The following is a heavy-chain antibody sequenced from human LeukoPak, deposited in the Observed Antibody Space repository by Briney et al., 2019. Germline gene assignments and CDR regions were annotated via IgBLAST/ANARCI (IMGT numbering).Heavy chain of an antibody. J-gene: IGHJ4*02. CDR1: GGSISSGDYY. D-gene: IGHD4-23*01. CDR3: ARDLLNEGNHLDY. CDR2: IFYSGST. Sequence: TSETLSLTCTVSGGSISSGDYYWSWICQPPGKGLEWIGYIFYSGSTYYNPSLKSRVTISVDTSNNQFSLKLSSVTAADTAVYYCARDLLNEGNHLDYWGQGTLVTVSS. V-gene: IGHV4-30-4*01.